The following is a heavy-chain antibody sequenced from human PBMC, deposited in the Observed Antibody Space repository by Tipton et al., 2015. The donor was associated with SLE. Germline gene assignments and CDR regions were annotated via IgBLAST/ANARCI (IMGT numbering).Heavy chain of an antibody. CDR1: GYIFTDYY. CDR2: IDPNTGDTVYDT. CDR3: ATADSQGYYYHY. J-gene: IGHJ4*02. D-gene: IGHD3-22*01. Sequence: QSGAEVKKPGASVQVSCEASGYIFTDYYMHWVRQAPGQGLEWMGRIDPNTGDTVYDTIYAQKFQGRVTMTRDASINTAYMELSRLRSDDTAVYYCATADSQGYYYHYWGQGTLVTVSS. V-gene: IGHV1-2*06.